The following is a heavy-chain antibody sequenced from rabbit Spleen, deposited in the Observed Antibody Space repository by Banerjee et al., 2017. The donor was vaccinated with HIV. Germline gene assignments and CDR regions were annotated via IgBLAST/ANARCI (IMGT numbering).Heavy chain of an antibody. CDR3: ARDTSSSFSSYGMDL. V-gene: IGHV1S45*01. CDR1: GLDFSKNYW. CDR2: IDVTKSGST. J-gene: IGHJ6*01. D-gene: IGHD1-1*01. Sequence: QEQLEESGGDLVKPGASLTLTCKASGLDFSKNYWICWVRQAPGKGLEWIACIDVTKSGSTYYASWAKGRFTISKTSSTTVTLQMTSLTAADTATYFCARDTSSSFSSYGMDLWGPGTLVTVS.